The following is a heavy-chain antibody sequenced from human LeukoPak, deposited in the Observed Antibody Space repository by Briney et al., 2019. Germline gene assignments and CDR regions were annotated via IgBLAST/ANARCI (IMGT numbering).Heavy chain of an antibody. Sequence: ASVKVSCKASGGTFSSYAISWVRQAPGQGLEWMGRIIPILGIANYAQKFQGRVTITADKSTSTAYMELSSLRSEDTALYYCAKDLARPFDFWGQGTLVTVSS. D-gene: IGHD6-6*01. J-gene: IGHJ4*02. CDR3: AKDLARPFDF. CDR1: GGTFSSYA. CDR2: IIPILGIA. V-gene: IGHV1-69*04.